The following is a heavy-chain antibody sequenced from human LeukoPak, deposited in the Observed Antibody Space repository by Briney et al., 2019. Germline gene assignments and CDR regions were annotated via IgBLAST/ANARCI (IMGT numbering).Heavy chain of an antibody. CDR2: INSDSYYT. CDR1: GFTFSSHA. J-gene: IGHJ5*01. Sequence: GGSLRLSCAASGFTFSSHAMSWVRQAPGKGLEWVSAINSDSYYTYYADSVQGRFTISRDNSKSTLYLQMSSLRAEDTAVYSCAKVLSQGYPNSWTNWFDSWGQGALVTVSS. CDR3: AKVLSQGYPNSWTNWFDS. D-gene: IGHD6-13*01. V-gene: IGHV3-23*01.